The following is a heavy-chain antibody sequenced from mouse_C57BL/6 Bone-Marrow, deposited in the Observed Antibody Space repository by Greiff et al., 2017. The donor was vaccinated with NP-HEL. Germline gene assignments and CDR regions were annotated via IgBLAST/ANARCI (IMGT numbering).Heavy chain of an antibody. J-gene: IGHJ2*01. V-gene: IGHV1-55*01. CDR2: IYPGSGST. Sequence: QVQLKQPGAELVKPGASVKMSCKASGYTFTSYWITWVKQRPGQGLEWIGDIYPGSGSTNYNEKFKSKATLTVDTSSSTAYMQLSSLTSEDSAVYYCASQLHGSSHYFDYWGQGTTLTVSS. CDR1: GYTFTSYW. D-gene: IGHD1-1*01. CDR3: ASQLHGSSHYFDY.